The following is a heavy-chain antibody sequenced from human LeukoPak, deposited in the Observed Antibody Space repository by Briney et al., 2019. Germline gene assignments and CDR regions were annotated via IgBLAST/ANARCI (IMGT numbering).Heavy chain of an antibody. Sequence: GGSLRPSCAASGFTFSSSAMSWVRQAPGPGLEWVSIITGSGRCDSTNYADSVKGRFTISRDDSKSTLYLQMNSLRAEDTAVYFCARGVYGDYPLEGSYYFDFWGQGTLVTVSS. J-gene: IGHJ4*02. CDR1: GFTFSSSA. D-gene: IGHD4-17*01. CDR3: ARGVYGDYPLEGSYYFDF. V-gene: IGHV3-23*01. CDR2: ITGSGRCDST.